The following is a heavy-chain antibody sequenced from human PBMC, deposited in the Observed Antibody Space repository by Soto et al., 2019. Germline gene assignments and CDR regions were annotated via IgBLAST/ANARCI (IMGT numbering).Heavy chain of an antibody. CDR1: GFTFSSYA. CDR2: ISGSGGST. D-gene: IGHD6-13*01. CDR3: AKSPYSSSWYIDYFDY. Sequence: GESLKISCAASGFTFSSYAMSWVRQAPGKGLEWVSAISGSGGSTYYADSVKGRFTISRDNSKNTLYLQMNSLRAEDTAVYYCAKSPYSSSWYIDYFDYWGQGTLVTVSS. J-gene: IGHJ4*02. V-gene: IGHV3-23*01.